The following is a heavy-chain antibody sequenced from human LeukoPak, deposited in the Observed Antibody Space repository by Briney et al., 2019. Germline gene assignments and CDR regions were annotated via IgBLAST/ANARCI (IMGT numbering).Heavy chain of an antibody. D-gene: IGHD4-17*01. V-gene: IGHV3-21*01. CDR1: GFTFGSHS. CDR3: ARGSTTPNNY. J-gene: IGHJ4*02. CDR2: ISSSSSYI. Sequence: GGPLRLSCAASGFTFGSHSMNWVRQAPGKGLEWVSSISSSSSYIYYADSVKGRFTISRDNAKNSLYLQMNSLRAEDTAVYYCARGSTTPNNYWGQGTLVTVSS.